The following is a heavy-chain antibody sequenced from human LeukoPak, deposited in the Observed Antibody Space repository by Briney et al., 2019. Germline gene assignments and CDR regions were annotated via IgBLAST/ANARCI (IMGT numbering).Heavy chain of an antibody. CDR2: INHSAVT. D-gene: IGHD2-2*01. V-gene: IGHV4-34*01. CDR1: DGSFSGYY. J-gene: IGHJ6*03. CDR3: ARGYCSSIHCFVVGYHYYYMDV. Sequence: SETLTLTCAVYDGSFSGYYWSWVRQPPGKGLEWIGEINHSAVTNYNPSLESRVTISVDTSKNQFSLKVKSVTAADTGVYYCARGYCSSIHCFVVGYHYYYMDVWDKGATVIVSS.